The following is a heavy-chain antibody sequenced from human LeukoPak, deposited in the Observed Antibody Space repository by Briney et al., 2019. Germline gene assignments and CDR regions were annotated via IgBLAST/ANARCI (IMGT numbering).Heavy chain of an antibody. CDR1: GFTFSSYE. CDR3: ARYSLQQLPPSYFDY. V-gene: IGHV3-48*03. J-gene: IGHJ4*02. D-gene: IGHD6-13*01. Sequence: GGSLRLSCAASGFTFSSYEMNWVRQAPGKGLEWVSYISSSGSTIYYAHSVKGRFTISRDNAKNSLYLQMNSLRAEDTAVYYCARYSLQQLPPSYFDYWGQGTLVTVSS. CDR2: ISSSGSTI.